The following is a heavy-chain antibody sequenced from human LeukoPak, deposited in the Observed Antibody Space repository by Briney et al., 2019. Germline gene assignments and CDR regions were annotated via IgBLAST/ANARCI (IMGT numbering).Heavy chain of an antibody. CDR2: ISWNSGSI. Sequence: GRSLRLSCAASGFTFDDYAMHWVRQAPGKGLEWVSGISWNSGSIGYADSVKGRFTISRDNAKNSLYLQMNSLRAEDTAIYYCVRKDNAFNIWGQGTLVTVSS. V-gene: IGHV3-9*01. J-gene: IGHJ3*02. CDR1: GFTFDDYA. CDR3: VRKDNAFNI.